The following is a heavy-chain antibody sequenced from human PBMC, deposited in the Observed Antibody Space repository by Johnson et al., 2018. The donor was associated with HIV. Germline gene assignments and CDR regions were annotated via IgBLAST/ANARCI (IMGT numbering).Heavy chain of an antibody. CDR1: GFTFSNHW. Sequence: VQLVESGGGLVQSGGSLRLSCAASGFTFSNHWMHWVRQAPGKGLVWVSRINSDGSSRNYADSVKGRFTISRDNAKNTLYLQMNSLRAEDTAVYYCARDIMADTALDPGFAFDIWGQGTMVTVSS. V-gene: IGHV3-74*01. J-gene: IGHJ3*02. CDR2: INSDGSSR. D-gene: IGHD3-16*01. CDR3: ARDIMADTALDPGFAFDI.